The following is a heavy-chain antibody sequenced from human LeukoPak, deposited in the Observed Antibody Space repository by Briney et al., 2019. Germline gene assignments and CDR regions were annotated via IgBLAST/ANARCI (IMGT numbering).Heavy chain of an antibody. J-gene: IGHJ4*02. Sequence: SETLSLTCAVYGGSFTDYYWSWIRRPPGKGLEWIGEINHSGYTNYNPSLKSRVSVSVDTSKNQFSLKLSSVTAADTVVYYCARGQYTGYPPHWGQGNLVSVSS. CDR3: ARGQYTGYPPH. V-gene: IGHV4-34*01. D-gene: IGHD5-12*01. CDR1: GGSFTDYY. CDR2: INHSGYT.